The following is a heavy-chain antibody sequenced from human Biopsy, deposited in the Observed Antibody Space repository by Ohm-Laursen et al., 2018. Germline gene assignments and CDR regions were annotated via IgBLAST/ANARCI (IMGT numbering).Heavy chain of an antibody. D-gene: IGHD3-22*01. CDR1: GESFNGYY. V-gene: IGHV4-34*01. CDR3: VRGVDYYDPYHYYALDV. J-gene: IGHJ6*02. CDR2: INHSGRT. Sequence: GTLSLTCAVYGESFNGYYWSWIRQTQGKGLEWIGEINHSGRTNYNPSLKSRVTISVDTSKNQFSLKVRFVTAADTAVYYCVRGVDYYDPYHYYALDVWGQGTTVTVSS.